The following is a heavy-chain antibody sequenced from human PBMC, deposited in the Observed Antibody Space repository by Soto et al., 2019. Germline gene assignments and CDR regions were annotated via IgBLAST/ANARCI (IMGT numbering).Heavy chain of an antibody. J-gene: IGHJ4*02. D-gene: IGHD6-6*01. CDR1: GGSISSYY. CDR3: ARLRTIYRSSPAPNFDY. V-gene: IGHV4-59*01. CDR2: IYYSGST. Sequence: PSETLSLTCTVSGGSISSYYWSWIRQPPGKGLEWIGYIYYSGSTNYNPSLKSRVTISVDTSKNQFSLKLSSVTAADTAVYYCARLRTIYRSSPAPNFDYWGQGTLVTVSS.